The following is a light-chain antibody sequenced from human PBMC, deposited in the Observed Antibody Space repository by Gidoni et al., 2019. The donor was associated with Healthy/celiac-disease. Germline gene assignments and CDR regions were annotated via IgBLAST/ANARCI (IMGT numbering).Light chain of an antibody. CDR3: QQSYSTPYT. V-gene: IGKV1-39*01. Sequence: DIQMTQSPSSLSASVGDRLTITCRASQSISSYLNWYQQKPGKAPKLLIFTTSSLQSGVPSRVSGSGSGTDFTLTISSLQHEDFATYYCQQSYSTPYTFGQGTKLEIK. CDR2: TTS. CDR1: QSISSY. J-gene: IGKJ2*01.